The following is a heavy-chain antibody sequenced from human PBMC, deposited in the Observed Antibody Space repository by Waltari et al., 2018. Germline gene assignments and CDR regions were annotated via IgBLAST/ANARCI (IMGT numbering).Heavy chain of an antibody. CDR1: GVSITSNIHY. V-gene: IGHV4-39*01. CDR3: ATYIGASVGTAAFDV. Sequence: QLQLQESGPRLVRPSETLSLICRVSGVSITSNIHYWAWIRQSPGQCLEWIGTVSYRGTTYISPSLKSRVSVSRDTSKNQVSLILGSVTAADMAVYYCATYIGASVGTAAFDVWGQGTMVTVSS. CDR2: VSYRGTT. D-gene: IGHD5-12*01. J-gene: IGHJ3*01.